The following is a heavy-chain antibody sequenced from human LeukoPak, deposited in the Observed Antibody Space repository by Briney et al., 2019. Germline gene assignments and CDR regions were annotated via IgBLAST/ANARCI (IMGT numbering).Heavy chain of an antibody. J-gene: IGHJ6*02. CDR1: GFTLSNYG. V-gene: IGHV3-21*01. Sequence: GGSLRLSCAASGFTLSNYGMHWVRQAPGKGLEWVSSISSSSSYIYYADSVKGRFTISRDNAKNSLYLQMNSLRAEDTAVYYCARVGYYGSGSYSTYYYGMDVWGQGTTVTVSS. CDR2: ISSSSSYI. CDR3: ARVGYYGSGSYSTYYYGMDV. D-gene: IGHD3-10*01.